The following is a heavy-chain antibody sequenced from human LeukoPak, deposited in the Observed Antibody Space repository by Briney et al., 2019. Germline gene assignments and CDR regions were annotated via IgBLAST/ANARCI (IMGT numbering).Heavy chain of an antibody. CDR2: MYYSGDT. CDR3: ARDIGYCSGGSCHGNAFDI. Sequence: PSETLSLTCSVSGGSISSSSYYRGWIRQPPGKGLEWIASMYYSGDTEYSPSLKSRVAISVDTSKNQFSLKLSSVTAADTAVYYCARDIGYCSGGSCHGNAFDIWGQGTMVTVSS. J-gene: IGHJ3*02. CDR1: GGSISSSSYY. D-gene: IGHD2-15*01. V-gene: IGHV4-39*07.